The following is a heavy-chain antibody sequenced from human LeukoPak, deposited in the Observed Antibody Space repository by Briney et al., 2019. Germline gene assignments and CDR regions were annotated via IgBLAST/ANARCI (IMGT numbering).Heavy chain of an antibody. Sequence: PSETLSLTCTVSGGSISSYYWSWIRQPPGKGLEWIGYIYYSGSTNYNPSLKSRVTISVDTSKNQFSLKLSSVTAADTAVYYCARGGYCGGDCFDYWGQGTLVTASS. D-gene: IGHD2-21*01. CDR3: ARGGYCGGDCFDY. CDR1: GGSISSYY. V-gene: IGHV4-59*01. CDR2: IYYSGST. J-gene: IGHJ4*02.